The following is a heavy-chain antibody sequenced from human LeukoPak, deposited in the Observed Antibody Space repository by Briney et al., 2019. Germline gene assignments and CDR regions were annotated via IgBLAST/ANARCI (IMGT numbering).Heavy chain of an antibody. V-gene: IGHV4-34*01. CDR1: GGSFSGYY. J-gene: IGHJ4*02. CDR2: INHSGST. Sequence: PSETLSLTCAVYGGSFSGYYWSWIRQPPGKGLEWIGEINHSGSTNYNPSLKSRVTISVDTSKNQFPLKLSSVTAADTAVYYCARGWSHWDYWGQGTLVTVSS. D-gene: IGHD1-26*01. CDR3: ARGWSHWDY.